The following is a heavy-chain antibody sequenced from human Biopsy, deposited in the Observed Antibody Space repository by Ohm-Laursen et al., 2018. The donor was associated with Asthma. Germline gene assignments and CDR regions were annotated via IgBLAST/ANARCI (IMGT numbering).Heavy chain of an antibody. V-gene: IGHV1-69*15. Sequence: SSVKVSCKASGGTFSTFGISWVRQAPGQGLEWMGRIIPFYGTATYAQNFQGRLTLTADESTSTAYMELSSLRSEDTAVYYCARGDSSNWSHYYFDYWGQGTLVTVSS. CDR1: GGTFSTFG. J-gene: IGHJ4*02. CDR2: IIPFYGTA. D-gene: IGHD3-22*01. CDR3: ARGDSSNWSHYYFDY.